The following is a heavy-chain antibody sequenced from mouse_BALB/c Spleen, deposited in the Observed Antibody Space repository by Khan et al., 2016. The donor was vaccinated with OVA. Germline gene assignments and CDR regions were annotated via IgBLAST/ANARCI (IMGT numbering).Heavy chain of an antibody. J-gene: IGHJ1*01. CDR1: GFSFSSFG. V-gene: IGHV5-17*02. CDR2: MSSGSSTI. CDR3: ARSGGNFHLYFDV. D-gene: IGHD2-1*01. Sequence: EVQGVESGEGLVQPGGSRKLSCAASGFSFSSFGMHWVRQAPKKGLEWVAYMSSGSSTIYYVDTVKGRFTISRDNPKNTLFLQMTSLRSEDTAMYYCARSGGNFHLYFDVWGAGTSVTVSS.